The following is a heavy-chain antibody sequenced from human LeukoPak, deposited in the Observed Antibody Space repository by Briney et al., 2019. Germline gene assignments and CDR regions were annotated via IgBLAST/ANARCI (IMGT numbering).Heavy chain of an antibody. CDR2: INHSGST. CDR3: ARGLLSYYDSSGYYYLDY. Sequence: PSETLSLTCAVYGGSFSGYYWSWIRQPPGKGLEWIGEINHSGSTNYNPSLKSRVTISVDPSKNQFSLKLSSVTAADTAVYYCARGLLSYYDSSGYYYLDYWGQGTLVTVSS. J-gene: IGHJ4*02. V-gene: IGHV4-34*01. D-gene: IGHD3-22*01. CDR1: GGSFSGYY.